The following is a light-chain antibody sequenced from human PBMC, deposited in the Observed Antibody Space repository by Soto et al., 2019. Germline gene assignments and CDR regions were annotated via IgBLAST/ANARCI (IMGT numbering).Light chain of an antibody. V-gene: IGLV2-23*02. CDR1: SSDVGSYNL. J-gene: IGLJ2*01. CDR3: GSYAGSSV. CDR2: EVS. Sequence: QSALTQPASVSGSPGQSITISCTGTSSDVGSYNLVSWYQQHPGKAPKLMIYEVSKRPSGVSNRFSGSKSGNTASLTISGLQAEDEADYYCGSYAGSSVFGGGTKLTVL.